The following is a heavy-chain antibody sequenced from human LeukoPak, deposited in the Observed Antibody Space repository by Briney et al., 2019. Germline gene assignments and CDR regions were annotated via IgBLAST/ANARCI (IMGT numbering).Heavy chain of an antibody. CDR3: ARHDRGWYDY. D-gene: IGHD6-19*01. J-gene: IGHJ4*02. V-gene: IGHV5-51*01. CDR2: IYPGDSET. CDR1: GNSFTNYW. Sequence: HGESLKISCKGSGNSFTNYWIGWVRQMPGKGLEWMGIIYPGDSETRYSPSFQGQVTISADKSISTAYLHWSSLRASDTAMYYCARHDRGWYDYWGQGTLVTVSS.